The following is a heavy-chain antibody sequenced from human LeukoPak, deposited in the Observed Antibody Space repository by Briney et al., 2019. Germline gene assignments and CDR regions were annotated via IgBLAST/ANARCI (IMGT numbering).Heavy chain of an antibody. Sequence: GGSLRLSCAASGFTFSTYWMNWVRQAPGKGLEWVSSISSSSSYIYYADSVKGRFTISRDNAKNSLYLQMNSLRAEDTAVYYCARVLYSSSSGFDYWGQGTLVTVSS. CDR2: ISSSSSYI. V-gene: IGHV3-21*01. D-gene: IGHD6-6*01. J-gene: IGHJ4*02. CDR1: GFTFSTYW. CDR3: ARVLYSSSSGFDY.